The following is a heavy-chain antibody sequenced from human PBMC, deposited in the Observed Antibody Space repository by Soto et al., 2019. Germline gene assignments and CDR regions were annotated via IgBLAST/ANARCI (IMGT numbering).Heavy chain of an antibody. CDR3: ARKGSPLLLWFGTPPGGFDY. J-gene: IGHJ4*02. CDR1: GGSISSSSYY. CDR2: IYYSGST. V-gene: IGHV4-39*01. Sequence: SETLSLTCTVSGGSISSSSYYWGWIRQPPGKGLEWIGSIYYSGSTYYNPSLKSRVTISVDTSKNQFSLKLSSVTAADTAVYYCARKGSPLLLWFGTPPGGFDYWGQGTLVTVSS. D-gene: IGHD3-10*01.